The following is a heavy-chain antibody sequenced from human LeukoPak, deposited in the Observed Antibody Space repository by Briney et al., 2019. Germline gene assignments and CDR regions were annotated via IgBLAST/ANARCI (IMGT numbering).Heavy chain of an antibody. V-gene: IGHV3-23*01. CDR2: ISDSGGST. Sequence: GGSLRLSCAASGFTFSSYAMSWVRQAPGKGLEWVSAISDSGGSTYYADSVTGRFTVSRDNSKNTLYLQMNSLGAEDTAVYYCAKDLHSSSWYNYFQHWGQGTLVTVSS. D-gene: IGHD6-13*01. CDR1: GFTFSSYA. J-gene: IGHJ1*01. CDR3: AKDLHSSSWYNYFQH.